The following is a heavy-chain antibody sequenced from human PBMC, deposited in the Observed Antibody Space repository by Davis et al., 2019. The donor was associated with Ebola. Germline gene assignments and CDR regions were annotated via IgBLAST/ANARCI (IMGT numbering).Heavy chain of an antibody. V-gene: IGHV3-23*01. D-gene: IGHD4-17*01. J-gene: IGHJ6*04. CDR1: VITFSSYA. CDR2: ISGSGGST. Sequence: GGSLRLSCTDSVITFSSYAMTWVRQAPGKGLEWVSAISGSGGSTYYADSVKGRFTISRDNAKNSLYLQMNSLRAEDTAVHYCATHTLYGDYYYGMDVWGKGTTVTVSS. CDR3: ATHTLYGDYYYGMDV.